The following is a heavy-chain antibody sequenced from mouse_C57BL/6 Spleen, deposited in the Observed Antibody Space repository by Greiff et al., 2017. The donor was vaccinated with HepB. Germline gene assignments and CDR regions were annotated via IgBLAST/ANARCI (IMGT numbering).Heavy chain of an antibody. Sequence: QVQLQQPGAELVMPGASVKLSCKASGYTFTSYWMHWVKQRPGQGLEWIGEIYPSDSYTNYNQKFKGKSTLTVDKSSSTAYMQLSSLTSEDSAVYYCASATVGGGNYFDYWGQGTTLTVSS. CDR2: IYPSDSYT. D-gene: IGHD1-1*01. CDR1: GYTFTSYW. V-gene: IGHV1-69*01. CDR3: ASATVGGGNYFDY. J-gene: IGHJ2*01.